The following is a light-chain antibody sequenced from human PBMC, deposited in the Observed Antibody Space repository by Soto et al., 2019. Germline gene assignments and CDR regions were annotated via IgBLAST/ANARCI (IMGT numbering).Light chain of an antibody. CDR2: DAS. J-gene: IGKJ4*01. Sequence: EIVLTQSPGTLSLSPGERATLSCRASQSVSSYLAWYQQKPGQAPRLLIYDASNRATGIPARFSGSGSGTDFTLTISSLEPEDFALYFCPQRNNWPPPFGGGTKVDIK. CDR3: PQRNNWPPP. CDR1: QSVSSY. V-gene: IGKV3-11*01.